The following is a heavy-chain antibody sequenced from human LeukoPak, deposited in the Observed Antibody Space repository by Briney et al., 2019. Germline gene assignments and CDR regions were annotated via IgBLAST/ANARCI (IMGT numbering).Heavy chain of an antibody. Sequence: AGGSLRFSCAASGFTFSSYSMNWVRQAPGKGLEWVSSISSSSSYIYYADSVKGRFTISRDNAKNSLYLQMNSLRAEDTAVYYCARDGRAVAGGAFDIWGQGTMVTVSS. CDR1: GFTFSSYS. CDR2: ISSSSSYI. CDR3: ARDGRAVAGGAFDI. J-gene: IGHJ3*02. D-gene: IGHD6-19*01. V-gene: IGHV3-21*04.